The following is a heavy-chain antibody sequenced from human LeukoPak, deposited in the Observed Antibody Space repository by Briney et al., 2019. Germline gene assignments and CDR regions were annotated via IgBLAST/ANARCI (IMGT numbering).Heavy chain of an antibody. V-gene: IGHV1-69*02. CDR2: IIPILGIA. CDR3: VSLYYYDSSGSPFDY. CDR1: GGTFSSYT. Sequence: GASVKVSCKASGGTFSSYTISWVRQAPGQGLEWMGRIIPILGIANYAQKFQGRVTITADKSTSTAYMELSSLRSEDTAVYYCVSLYYYDSSGSPFDYWGQGTLVTVSS. D-gene: IGHD3-22*01. J-gene: IGHJ4*02.